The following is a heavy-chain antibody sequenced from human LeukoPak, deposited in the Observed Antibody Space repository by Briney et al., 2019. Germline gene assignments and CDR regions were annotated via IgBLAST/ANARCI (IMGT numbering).Heavy chain of an antibody. CDR3: AKFHYPDY. CDR2: IRYDGSNK. D-gene: IGHD1-26*01. Sequence: GGSLGLSCAASAFTFSRYGMHWVRQAPGKGLEWVAFIRYDGSNKYYADSVKGRFTISRDNSKNTLYLQMNSLRAEDTAVYYCAKFHYPDYWGQGTLVTVSS. J-gene: IGHJ4*02. CDR1: AFTFSRYG. V-gene: IGHV3-30*02.